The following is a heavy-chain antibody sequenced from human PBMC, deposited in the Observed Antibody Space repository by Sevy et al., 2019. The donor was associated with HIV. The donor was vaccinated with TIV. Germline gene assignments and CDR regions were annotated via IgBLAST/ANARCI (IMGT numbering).Heavy chain of an antibody. D-gene: IGHD2-15*01. CDR3: STAVGCCGGGYCSSEGFDF. V-gene: IGHV3-15*01. J-gene: IGHJ4*02. Sequence: GGSLRLSCAAFGFPFSNDWMNWVRQAPGKGLEWVARIKSKTDDGKKDYAEHLKGRFTISRDDSTNTLNLQMNSLKSEDTAVYYCSTAVGCCGGGYCSSEGFDFWGQGTLVTVSS. CDR1: GFPFSNDW. CDR2: IKSKTDDGKK.